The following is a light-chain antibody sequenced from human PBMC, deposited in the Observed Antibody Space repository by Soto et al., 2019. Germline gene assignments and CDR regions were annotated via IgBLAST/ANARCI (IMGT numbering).Light chain of an antibody. J-gene: IGKJ4*01. CDR1: QAVSTW. V-gene: IGKV1-12*01. CDR3: QQSNSFPRT. Sequence: IPMTHSPSLVSTSVGDRVTITCRASQAVSTWLAWYQQKPGDAPKLLIYAASTLQSGVPSRFSGSGSGTDFTLTIRSLQPEDFATYYCQQSNSFPRTFGGGTKVDI. CDR2: AAS.